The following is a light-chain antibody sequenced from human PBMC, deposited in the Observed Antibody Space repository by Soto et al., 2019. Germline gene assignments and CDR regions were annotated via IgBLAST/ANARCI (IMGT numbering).Light chain of an antibody. Sequence: QSALTQPPSASGSPGQSVTISCSGTSSEVGGYNYVAWYQQHPGKAPKLMIYEVSKRPSGVPDRFSGSKSGNTASLTVSGLQAEDEADYYCSSYGGSNNLIFGGGTKLTVL. CDR2: EVS. J-gene: IGLJ2*01. CDR1: SSEVGGYNY. CDR3: SSYGGSNNLI. V-gene: IGLV2-8*01.